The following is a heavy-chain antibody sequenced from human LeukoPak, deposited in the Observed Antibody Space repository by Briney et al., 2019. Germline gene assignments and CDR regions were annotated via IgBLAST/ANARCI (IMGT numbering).Heavy chain of an antibody. CDR3: ARDPREYYYDS. Sequence: SQTLSLTCTVSGGSISSYYWSWIRQPPGKGLEWIGYIYYSGSTNYNPSLKSRVTISVDTSKNQFSLKLSSVTAADTAVYYCARDPREYYYDSWGQGTLVTVSS. V-gene: IGHV4-59*01. D-gene: IGHD3-22*01. CDR1: GGSISSYY. CDR2: IYYSGST. J-gene: IGHJ4*02.